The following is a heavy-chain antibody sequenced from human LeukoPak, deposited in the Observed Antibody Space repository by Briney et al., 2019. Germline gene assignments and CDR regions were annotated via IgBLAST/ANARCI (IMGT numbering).Heavy chain of an antibody. CDR1: GYTFTGYY. J-gene: IGHJ4*02. D-gene: IGHD6-13*01. V-gene: IGHV1-2*02. Sequence: ASVKVSCKASGYTFTGYYMHWVRQAPGQGLEWMGWINPNSGGTNYAQKFQGRVTMTRDTSTSTAYMELSRLRSDDTAVYYCARDRGIAAAGDYWGQGTLVTVSS. CDR2: INPNSGGT. CDR3: ARDRGIAAAGDY.